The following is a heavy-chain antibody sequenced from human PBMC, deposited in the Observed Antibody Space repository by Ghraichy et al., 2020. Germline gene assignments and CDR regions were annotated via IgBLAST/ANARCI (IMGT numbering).Heavy chain of an antibody. CDR1: GFTFSSYV. Sequence: LSLTCAASGFTFSSYVMSWVRQAPGKGLEWVSAISGSGGSTYYADSVKGRFTISRDNSKNTLYLQMNSLRAEDTAVYYCAKDRYYYDSSGYFPWGQGTLVTVSS. CDR3: AKDRYYYDSSGYFP. V-gene: IGHV3-23*01. D-gene: IGHD3-22*01. CDR2: ISGSGGST. J-gene: IGHJ5*02.